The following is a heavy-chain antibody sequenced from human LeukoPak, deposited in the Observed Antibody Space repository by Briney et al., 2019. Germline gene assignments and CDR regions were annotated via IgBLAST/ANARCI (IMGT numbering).Heavy chain of an antibody. V-gene: IGHV3-53*01. CDR2: IYSGGTT. Sequence: GGSLRLSCAASGFTVSSNYMSWVRQPPGKGLEWVSVIYSGGTTFYVDSVKGRFTISRDNSKNTLYLQMNSLRADHTAVYYCAKLKGWYGEGYFDYWGQGTVVTVSS. CDR1: GFTVSSNY. J-gene: IGHJ4*02. CDR3: AKLKGWYGEGYFDY. D-gene: IGHD3-10*01.